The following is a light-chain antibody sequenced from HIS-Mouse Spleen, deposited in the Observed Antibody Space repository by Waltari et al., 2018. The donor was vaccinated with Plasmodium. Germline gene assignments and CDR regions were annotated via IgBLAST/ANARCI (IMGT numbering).Light chain of an antibody. J-gene: IGLJ1*01. V-gene: IGLV2-11*01. CDR1: SSDVGGANY. CDR3: CSYAGSYTYV. Sequence: QSALTPPRSVSGSPGQSVTISCTGPSSDVGGANYVSWYQQHPGKAPKLRIYEVSKRPSGVPERFSGSKSGNTVSLTIAGLQAEDEADYYCCSYAGSYTYVFGTGTKVTVL. CDR2: EVS.